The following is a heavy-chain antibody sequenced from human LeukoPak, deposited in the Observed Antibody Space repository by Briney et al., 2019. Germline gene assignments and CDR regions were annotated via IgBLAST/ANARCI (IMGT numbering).Heavy chain of an antibody. D-gene: IGHD2-2*01. J-gene: IGHJ4*02. CDR2: ISGSGAST. CDR3: AKFRLGYCSSSTCLVFDY. CDR1: PFTFSNYA. V-gene: IGHV3-23*01. Sequence: PGGSLRLSCADSPFTFSNYAMSWVRQAPGKGLEWVSAISGSGASTYYADSVKGRCTISRDNSKNTLYLQMNSLRAEDTGVYYCAKFRLGYCSSSTCLVFDYWGQGTLVTVSS.